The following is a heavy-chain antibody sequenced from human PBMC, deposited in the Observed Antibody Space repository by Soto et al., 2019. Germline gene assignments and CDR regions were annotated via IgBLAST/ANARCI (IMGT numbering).Heavy chain of an antibody. CDR1: GFTFNNYA. D-gene: IGHD3-10*01. CDR2: ISGGGDTT. Sequence: EVQLLESGGGLVQPGGSLRLSCAASGFTFNNYAMTWVRQAPGKGREWVSAISGGGDTTSYADSGKGRFTVSRDGSKNTLYLQMSSLRAEDTALYYCAKGRGGSGSLTPRVDFWGQGTLVTVSS. CDR3: AKGRGGSGSLTPRVDF. J-gene: IGHJ4*02. V-gene: IGHV3-23*01.